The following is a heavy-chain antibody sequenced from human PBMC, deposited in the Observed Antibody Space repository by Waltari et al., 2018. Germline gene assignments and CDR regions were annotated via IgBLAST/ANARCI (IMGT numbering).Heavy chain of an antibody. Sequence: DVQLVESGGGLVQPGGSLRLSCAASGFPFSDFALNWIRQAPGKGPEWLPYIRGGFSNSIHYSQSVKGRFTISRDDAKNSLYLQMSNLRVDDTAIYYCARDHLWAVDYWGQGTVVTVSS. CDR3: ARDHLWAVDY. J-gene: IGHJ4*02. CDR1: GFPFSDFA. V-gene: IGHV3-48*01. D-gene: IGHD2-21*01. CDR2: IRGGFSNSI.